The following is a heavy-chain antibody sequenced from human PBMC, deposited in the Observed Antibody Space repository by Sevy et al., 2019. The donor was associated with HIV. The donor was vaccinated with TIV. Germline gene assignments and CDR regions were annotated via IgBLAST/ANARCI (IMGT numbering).Heavy chain of an antibody. V-gene: IGHV1-24*01. CDR3: GTTREYYSDSSGYIDY. CDR2: FDPEDGET. CDR1: GYTLTELS. J-gene: IGHJ4*02. Sequence: ASVKVSCKVSGYTLTELSMHWVRQAPGKGLEWMGRFDPEDGETIYAQKFQGRVTMTEDPSTDTAYMELSSLRSEDTSVYYCGTTREYYSDSSGYIDYWGQGTLVTVSS. D-gene: IGHD3-22*01.